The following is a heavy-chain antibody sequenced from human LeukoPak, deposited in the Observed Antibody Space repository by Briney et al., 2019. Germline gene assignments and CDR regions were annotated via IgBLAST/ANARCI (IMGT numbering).Heavy chain of an antibody. J-gene: IGHJ4*02. CDR1: GFTFSSYA. V-gene: IGHV3-23*01. CDR2: ISGSGGST. Sequence: GGSLRLSCAASGFTFSSYAMSWVRQAPGKGLEWVSAISGSGGSTYYADSVKGRFAISGDNSKNTLYLQMNSLRAEDTAVYYCAKDNYYDSSGYEDYWGQGTLVTVSS. D-gene: IGHD3-22*01. CDR3: AKDNYYDSSGYEDY.